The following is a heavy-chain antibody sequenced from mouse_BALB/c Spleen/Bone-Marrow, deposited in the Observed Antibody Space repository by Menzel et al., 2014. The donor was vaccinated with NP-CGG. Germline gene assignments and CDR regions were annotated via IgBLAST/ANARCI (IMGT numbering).Heavy chain of an antibody. CDR1: GFNIKDTY. CDR2: IDPANGNT. CDR3: ARWEYYAMDY. D-gene: IGHD4-1*01. Sequence: EVKLMESGAELVKPGASVKLSCTASGFNIKDTYMHSVQQRPEKGLEWIGRIDPANGNTKYDPKFQGKATITADTSSNTAYLQLSSLTSEDTAVYYYARWEYYAMDYWGQGTSVTVSS. J-gene: IGHJ4*01. V-gene: IGHV14-3*02.